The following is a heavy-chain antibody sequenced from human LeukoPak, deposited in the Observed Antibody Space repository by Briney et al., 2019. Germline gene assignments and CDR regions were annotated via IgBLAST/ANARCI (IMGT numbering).Heavy chain of an antibody. D-gene: IGHD3-3*01. CDR3: AKDRSYYDFWSGYENYYYYYMDV. V-gene: IGHV3-23*01. J-gene: IGHJ6*03. Sequence: PGGSLRLSCAASGFTFSSYAMSWVRQAPGKGLEWVSAISGSGGSTYYADSVKGRFTISRDNSKNTLYLQMNSLRAEDTAVYYCAKDRSYYDFWSGYENYYYYYMDVWGKGTTVTVSS. CDR1: GFTFSSYA. CDR2: ISGSGGST.